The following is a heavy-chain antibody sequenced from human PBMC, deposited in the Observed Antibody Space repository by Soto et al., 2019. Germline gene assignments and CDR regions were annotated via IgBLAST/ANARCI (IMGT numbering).Heavy chain of an antibody. CDR2: ISSNGVGT. V-gene: IGHV3-64*01. D-gene: IGHD6-6*01. Sequence: PGGSLRLSCAASGFTLSGYAMDWVRQAPGKGLEYVSGISSNGVGTYYANSVQGRFTISRDNSKNTVYLQMGSLRPEDMAVYYCARRARPDFYYGMDVWGQGTTVTVSS. CDR3: ARRARPDFYYGMDV. J-gene: IGHJ6*02. CDR1: GFTLSGYA.